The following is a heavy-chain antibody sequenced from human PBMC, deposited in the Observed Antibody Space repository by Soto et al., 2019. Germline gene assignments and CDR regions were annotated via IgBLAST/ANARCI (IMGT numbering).Heavy chain of an antibody. Sequence: GESLKISCKGSGYSFTSYWIGWVRQMPGKGLEWMGIIYPGDSDTRYSPSFQGQVTISADKSISTAYLQWSSLKASDTAMYYCARSRDIVVVPAAKNYYGMDVWGQGTTGTVSS. CDR1: GYSFTSYW. J-gene: IGHJ6*02. CDR3: ARSRDIVVVPAAKNYYGMDV. CDR2: IYPGDSDT. V-gene: IGHV5-51*01. D-gene: IGHD2-2*01.